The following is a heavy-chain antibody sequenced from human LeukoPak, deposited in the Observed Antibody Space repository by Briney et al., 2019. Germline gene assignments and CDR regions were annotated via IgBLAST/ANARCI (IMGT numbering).Heavy chain of an antibody. D-gene: IGHD5-18*01. V-gene: IGHV1-2*02. Sequence: GASVKVSCKASGYTFTGYYMHWVRQAPGQGLEWMGWINPNSGGTNYARKFQGRVTMTRDTSISTAYMELSRLRSDDTAVYYCARRGNSYAADYWGQGTLVTVSS. CDR2: INPNSGGT. CDR1: GYTFTGYY. J-gene: IGHJ4*02. CDR3: ARRGNSYAADY.